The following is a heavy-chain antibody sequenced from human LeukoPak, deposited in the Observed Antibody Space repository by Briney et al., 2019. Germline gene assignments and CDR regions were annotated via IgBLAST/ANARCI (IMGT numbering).Heavy chain of an antibody. J-gene: IGHJ4*02. D-gene: IGHD3-9*01. CDR2: ISYDGSNK. Sequence: GGSLRLSCAASGFIFSHYAMHWVRLAPGKGLEWVAVISYDGSNKYYADSVKGRFTISRDDSKNTLYLQMNSLRAEDTAAYYCAKGYYFDILSGYSSLDSWGQGTLVTVSS. CDR1: GFIFSHYA. CDR3: AKGYYFDILSGYSSLDS. V-gene: IGHV3-30*04.